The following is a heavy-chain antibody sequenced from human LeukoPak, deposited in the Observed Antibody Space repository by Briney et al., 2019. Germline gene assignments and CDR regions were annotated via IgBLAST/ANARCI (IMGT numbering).Heavy chain of an antibody. V-gene: IGHV3-48*02. CDR3: VRDPDALDN. J-gene: IGHJ4*02. CDR1: GFTFSGYS. Sequence: PGGSLRLSCAASGFTFSGYSMNWVRQAPGKGLEWVAYIRSSGYPIHYADSVKGRFTISRDNARSSVYLQMNSLREEDTAVYYCVRDPDALDNWGQGTLVTVSS. CDR2: IRSSGYPI.